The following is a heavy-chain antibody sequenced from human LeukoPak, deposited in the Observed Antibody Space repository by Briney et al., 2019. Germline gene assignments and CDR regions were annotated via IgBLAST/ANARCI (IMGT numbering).Heavy chain of an antibody. V-gene: IGHV3-30-3*01. D-gene: IGHD6-19*01. CDR3: AREVAVVWFDY. CDR2: ISYDGSNK. CDR1: GFTFTSYA. J-gene: IGHJ4*02. Sequence: GGSLRLSCAASGFTFTSYAMHWVRQAPGKGLEWVAVISYDGSNKYYADSVKGRFTISRDNSKNTLYLQMNSLRAEDTAVYYCAREVAVVWFDYWGQGTLVTVSS.